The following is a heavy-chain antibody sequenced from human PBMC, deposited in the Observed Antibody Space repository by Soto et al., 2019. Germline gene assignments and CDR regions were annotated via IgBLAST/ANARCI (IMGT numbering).Heavy chain of an antibody. Sequence: SETLSLTCAVYGGSFSGYYWSWIRQPPGKGLEWIGEINHSGSTNYNPSLKSRVTISVDTSKNQFSLKLSSVTAADTAVYYCAREPGYYGSGSYGYYYYYGMDVWGQGTTVT. CDR2: INHSGST. D-gene: IGHD3-10*01. J-gene: IGHJ6*02. V-gene: IGHV4-34*01. CDR1: GGSFSGYY. CDR3: AREPGYYGSGSYGYYYYYGMDV.